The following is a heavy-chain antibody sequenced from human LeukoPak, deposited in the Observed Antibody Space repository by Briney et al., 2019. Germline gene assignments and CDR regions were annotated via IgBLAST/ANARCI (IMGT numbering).Heavy chain of an antibody. V-gene: IGHV4-30-2*01. D-gene: IGHD3-22*01. CDR2: IYHSGST. J-gene: IGHJ6*02. CDR3: ARGFGGSTKYYYDSSGYAYGMDV. Sequence: PSETLSLTCAVSGGSISSGGYSWSWIRQPPGKGLEWIGYIYHSGSTYYNPSLKSRVTISVDRSKNQFSLKLSSVTAADTAVYYCARGFGGSTKYYYDSSGYAYGMDVWGQGTTVTVSS. CDR1: GGSISSGGYS.